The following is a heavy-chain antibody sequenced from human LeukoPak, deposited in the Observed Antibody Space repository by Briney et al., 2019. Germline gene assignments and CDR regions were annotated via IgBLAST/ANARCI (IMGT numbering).Heavy chain of an antibody. Sequence: SETLSLTCTVSGGSVSSGTYYWAWIRQPPGKGLQWIGSIYYSGTTYYNPSLKSRVTISVDTSKNQFSLKLNSVTAADTAMYHCARHGHHGDYDFWGQGTLVTVSS. CDR2: IYYSGTT. V-gene: IGHV4-39*01. CDR3: ARHGHHGDYDF. CDR1: GGSVSSGTYY. J-gene: IGHJ4*02. D-gene: IGHD4-17*01.